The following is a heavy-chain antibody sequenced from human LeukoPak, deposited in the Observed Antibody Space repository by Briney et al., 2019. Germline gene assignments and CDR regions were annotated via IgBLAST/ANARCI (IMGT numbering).Heavy chain of an antibody. J-gene: IGHJ3*02. CDR2: ISWNSGSI. D-gene: IGHD4-17*01. CDR3: AKDTTDYGDYDNAFDI. CDR1: GFTFDDYA. V-gene: IGHV3-9*01. Sequence: GGSLRLSCAGSGFTFDDYAMHWVRQAPGKGLEWVSGISWNSGSIGYADSVKGRFTISRDNAKNSLYLQMNSLRAEDTALYYCAKDTTDYGDYDNAFDIWGQGTMVTVSS.